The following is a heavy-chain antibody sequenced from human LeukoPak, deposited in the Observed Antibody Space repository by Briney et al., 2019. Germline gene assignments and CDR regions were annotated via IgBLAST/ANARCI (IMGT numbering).Heavy chain of an antibody. CDR3: ARVRNCGGDCYSLDY. D-gene: IGHD2-21*02. CDR2: ISSSSSYI. J-gene: IGHJ4*02. Sequence: PGGSLRLSCAASGFTFSGFWMNWVRQAPGKGLEWVSSISSSSSYIYYADSVKGRFTISRDNAKNSLYLQMNSLRAEDTAVYYCARVRNCGGDCYSLDYWGQGTLVTVSS. V-gene: IGHV3-21*01. CDR1: GFTFSGFW.